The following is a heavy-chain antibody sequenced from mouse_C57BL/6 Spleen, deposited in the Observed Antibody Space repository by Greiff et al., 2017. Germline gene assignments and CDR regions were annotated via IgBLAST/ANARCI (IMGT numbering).Heavy chain of an antibody. D-gene: IGHD1-1*01. V-gene: IGHV1-31*01. Sequence: EVKLVESGPELVKPGASVKISCKASGYSFTGYYMHWVKQSHGNILDWIGYIYPYNGVSSYNQKFKGTATLTVDKSSSTSYIELRSLTSEDSAVYYFALAWDYYGYAMDYWGQGTSVTVSS. CDR3: ALAWDYYGYAMDY. CDR1: GYSFTGYY. J-gene: IGHJ4*01. CDR2: IYPYNGVS.